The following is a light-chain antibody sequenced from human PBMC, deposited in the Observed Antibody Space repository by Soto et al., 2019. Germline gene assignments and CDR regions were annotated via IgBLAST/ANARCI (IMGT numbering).Light chain of an antibody. Sequence: EIVLTPSPCTVYLSPGETATLSCTVSQSVSSYLAWYQQKPGQAPRLLIYDASNRATGIPARFSGGGSGTDFTLTIDNLEPEDFAIYYCQQRSNWPPITLGQGTRLEI. J-gene: IGKJ5*01. CDR3: QQRSNWPPIT. V-gene: IGKV3-11*01. CDR2: DAS. CDR1: QSVSSY.